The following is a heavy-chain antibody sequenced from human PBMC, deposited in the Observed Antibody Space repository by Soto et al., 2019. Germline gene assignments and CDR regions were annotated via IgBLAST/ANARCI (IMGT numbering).Heavy chain of an antibody. Sequence: VGSLRLSCAASGFTFSSYAMHWVRQAPGKGLEWVAVISYDGSNKYYADSVKGRFTISRDNSKSTLYLQMNSLRAEDTAVYYCARDTYYYDSSGYFTMVMGAFDIWGQGTMVTVSS. CDR3: ARDTYYYDSSGYFTMVMGAFDI. D-gene: IGHD3-22*01. V-gene: IGHV3-30-3*01. J-gene: IGHJ3*02. CDR1: GFTFSSYA. CDR2: ISYDGSNK.